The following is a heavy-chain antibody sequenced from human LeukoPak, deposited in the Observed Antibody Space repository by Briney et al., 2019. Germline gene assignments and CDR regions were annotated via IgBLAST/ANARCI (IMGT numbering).Heavy chain of an antibody. CDR2: IYPGDSDT. CDR1: GYRFTSYW. V-gene: IGHV5-51*01. J-gene: IGHJ3*02. D-gene: IGHD2/OR15-2a*01. Sequence: GESLKIPCKGSGYRFTSYWIAWVRQMPGKGLEWMGIIYPGDSDTRYSPSFQGQVTISADKSITTAYLQWSSLKASDTAMYYCARQRRIYEDAFDIWGQGTMVTVSS. CDR3: ARQRRIYEDAFDI.